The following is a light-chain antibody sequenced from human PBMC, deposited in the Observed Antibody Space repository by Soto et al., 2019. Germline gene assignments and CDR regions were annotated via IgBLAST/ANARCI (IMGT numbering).Light chain of an antibody. V-gene: IGKV1-39*01. CDR3: QQSYSPLT. CDR1: QSINNY. J-gene: IGKJ4*01. Sequence: DIQMTQSPSSLSASVGDRVTITCRASQSINNYLNWYQQKPGKAPKLLIYAAFSLQSGVPSRFSGSGSGTDFTLTISSLQPEDFATYYCQQSYSPLTFGGGTKVEIK. CDR2: AAF.